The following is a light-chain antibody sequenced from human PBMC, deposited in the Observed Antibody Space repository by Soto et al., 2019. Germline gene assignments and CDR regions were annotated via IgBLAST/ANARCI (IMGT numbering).Light chain of an antibody. Sequence: EVVLTQSPGTLSLSPGERATLSCRASQSVSGSDVALYQQKPGQAPRLLISGVSNRATGTSDRLSGSGSGTDFTLTISSLEPEDFAVFYCHQYGISPPTFGPGTKVEI. CDR2: GVS. CDR3: HQYGISPPT. J-gene: IGKJ1*01. CDR1: QSVSGSD. V-gene: IGKV3-20*01.